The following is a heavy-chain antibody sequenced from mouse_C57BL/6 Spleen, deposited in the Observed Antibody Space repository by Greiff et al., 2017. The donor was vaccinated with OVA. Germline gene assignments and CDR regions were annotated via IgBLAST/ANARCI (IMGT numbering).Heavy chain of an antibody. J-gene: IGHJ1*03. CDR3: ARDSTYWYFDV. V-gene: IGHV1-64*01. CDR1: GYTFTSYW. D-gene: IGHD2-5*01. CDR2: IHPNSGST. Sequence: QVQLQQPGAELVKPGASVKLSCKASGYTFTSYWMHWVKQRPGQGLEWIGMIHPNSGSTNYNEKFKSKATLTVDKSSSTAYMQLSSLTSEDSAVYCGARDSTYWYFDVWGTGTTVTVSS.